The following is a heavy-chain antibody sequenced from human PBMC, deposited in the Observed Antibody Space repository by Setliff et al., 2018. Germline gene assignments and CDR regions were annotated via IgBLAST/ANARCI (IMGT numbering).Heavy chain of an antibody. CDR2: IYPGDSHT. V-gene: IGHV5-51*01. Sequence: PGESLKISCQGSGYSFSNFWIGWVRQMPGKGLEGMGIIYPGDSHTRYSPSFQGQVTMSADKSINTAYLQWSNLKASDTAIYYCAMSLVGATYSVYFDYWGQGALVTAPQ. CDR3: AMSLVGATYSVYFDY. D-gene: IGHD1-26*01. J-gene: IGHJ4*02. CDR1: GYSFSNFW.